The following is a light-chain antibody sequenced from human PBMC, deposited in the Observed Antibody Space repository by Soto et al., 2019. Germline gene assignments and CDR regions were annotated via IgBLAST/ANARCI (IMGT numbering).Light chain of an antibody. CDR1: SSDLGTFDY. Sequence: QSALTQPASVSGSPGQSITISCTGTSSDLGTFDYVSWYQQHPGKAPKLMIYEVNKRPSGVPDRFSGSKSGNTASLTVSGLQAEDEADYYCSSYAGSSNVFGTGTKLTVL. V-gene: IGLV2-8*01. CDR2: EVN. J-gene: IGLJ1*01. CDR3: SSYAGSSNV.